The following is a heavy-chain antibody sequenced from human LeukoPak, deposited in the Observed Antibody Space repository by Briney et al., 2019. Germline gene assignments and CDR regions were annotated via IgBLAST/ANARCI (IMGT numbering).Heavy chain of an antibody. Sequence: GGSLRLSCAASGFTFDDYGMSWVRQAPGKGLEWVGRIESKTDGGTTDYAAPVKGRFTISRDDSTNTLYLQMNSLRAEDTAVYYCAKDLLRWAFDYWGQGTLVTVSS. J-gene: IGHJ4*02. CDR1: GFTFDDYG. V-gene: IGHV3-15*04. D-gene: IGHD2-15*01. CDR3: AKDLLRWAFDY. CDR2: IESKTDGGTT.